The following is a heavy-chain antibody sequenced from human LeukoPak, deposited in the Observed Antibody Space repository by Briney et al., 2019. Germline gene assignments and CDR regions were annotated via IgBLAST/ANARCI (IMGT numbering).Heavy chain of an antibody. CDR3: ARATAVAGDDAFDI. J-gene: IGHJ3*02. CDR1: GYTFTSYG. V-gene: IGHV1-18*01. D-gene: IGHD6-19*01. CDR2: ISAYNGNT. Sequence: GESLKISCKASGYTFTSYGISWVRQAPGQGLEWMGWISAYNGNTNYAQKLQGRVTMTTDTSTSTAYMELRSLRSDDTAVYYCARATAVAGDDAFDIWGQGTMVTVSS.